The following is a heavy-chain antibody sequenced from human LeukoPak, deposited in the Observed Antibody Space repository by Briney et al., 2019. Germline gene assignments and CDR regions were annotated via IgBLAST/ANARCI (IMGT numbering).Heavy chain of an antibody. D-gene: IGHD3-9*01. V-gene: IGHV3-66*01. CDR1: GXTVSSNY. CDR2: VYSGGST. J-gene: IGHJ1*01. CDR3: ARDRLHYDSLTGYPAD. Sequence: PGGSLRLSWADFGXTVSSNYMRWVRQAPGKGLEWVSVVYSGGSTHYADSVKGRFTISRDNSKNTLYLQMNSLRAEDTAVYYCARDRLHYDSLTGYPADWGQGTLVTVSS.